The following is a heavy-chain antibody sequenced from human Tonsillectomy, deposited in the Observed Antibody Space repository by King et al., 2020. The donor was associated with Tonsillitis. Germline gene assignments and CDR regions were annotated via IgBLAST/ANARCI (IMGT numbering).Heavy chain of an antibody. CDR1: GFTFSNYA. J-gene: IGHJ4*02. CDR3: AKDHVEYSSSSVNDY. CDR2: IPGRGGST. V-gene: IGHV3-23*04. Sequence: VQLVESGGGLVQPGGSLRLSCAASGFTFSNYAMSWVRQAPGKGLEWVSAIPGRGGSTYYADSVKGRFTISRDNSKNTLYLQMNSLRAEDTAVYYCAKDHVEYSSSSVNDYWGQGTLVTVSS. D-gene: IGHD6-6*01.